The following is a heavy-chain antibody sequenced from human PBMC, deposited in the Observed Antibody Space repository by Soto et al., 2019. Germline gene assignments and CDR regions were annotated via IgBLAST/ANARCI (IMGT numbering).Heavy chain of an antibody. CDR1: GFTFSSYA. V-gene: IGHV3-23*01. J-gene: IGHJ4*02. CDR3: ANDRSKVPAATSYFDY. CDR2: ISGSGGST. D-gene: IGHD2-2*01. Sequence: GGSLRLSCAAFGFTFSSYAMSWVRQAPGKGLEWVSAISGSGGSTYYADSVKGRFTISRDNSKNTLYLQMNSLRAEDTAVYYYANDRSKVPAATSYFDYSGQGTL.